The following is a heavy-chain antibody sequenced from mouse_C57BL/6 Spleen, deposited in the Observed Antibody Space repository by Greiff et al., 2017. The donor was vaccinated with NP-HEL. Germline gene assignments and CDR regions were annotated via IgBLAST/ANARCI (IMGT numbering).Heavy chain of an antibody. Sequence: EVKLVESEGGLVQPGSSMKLSCTASGFTFSDYYMAWVRQVPEKGLEWVANINYDGSSTYYLDSLKSRFIISRDNAKNILYLQMSSLKSEDTATYYCARWNYGYYAMDYWGQGTSVTVSA. V-gene: IGHV5-16*01. CDR1: GFTFSDYY. D-gene: IGHD1-1*02. CDR2: INYDGSST. CDR3: ARWNYGYYAMDY. J-gene: IGHJ4*01.